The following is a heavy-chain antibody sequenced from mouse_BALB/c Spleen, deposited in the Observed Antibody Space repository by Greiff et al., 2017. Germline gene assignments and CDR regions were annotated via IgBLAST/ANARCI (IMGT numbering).Heavy chain of an antibody. CDR3: TRDPAWFAY. J-gene: IGHJ3*01. CDR1: GFTFSSYT. Sequence: EVKVVESGGGLVKPGGSLKLSCAASGFTFSSYTMSWVRQTPEKRLEWVATISSGGSYTYYPDSVKGRFTISRDNAKNTLYLQMSSLKSEDTAMYYCTRDPAWFAYWGQGTLVTVSA. CDR2: ISSGGSYT. V-gene: IGHV5-6-4*01.